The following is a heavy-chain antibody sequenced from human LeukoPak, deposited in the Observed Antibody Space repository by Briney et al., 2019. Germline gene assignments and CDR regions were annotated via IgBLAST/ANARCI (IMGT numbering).Heavy chain of an antibody. J-gene: IGHJ4*02. CDR2: IGASDDGGT. V-gene: IGHV3-23*01. D-gene: IGHD3-3*01. CDR3: ARNTYYDFWSGYSRKHRYYFDY. Sequence: SGGSLRLSCAASGFTFSDYAMTWVRQAPGKGLEWVSGIGASDDGGTYYAASVKGRVTISRDNSKNTLYLQMNSLRAEDTAVYYCARNTYYDFWSGYSRKHRYYFDYWGQGTLVTVSS. CDR1: GFTFSDYA.